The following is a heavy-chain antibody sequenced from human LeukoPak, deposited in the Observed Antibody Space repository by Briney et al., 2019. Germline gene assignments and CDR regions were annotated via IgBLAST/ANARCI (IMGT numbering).Heavy chain of an antibody. V-gene: IGHV4-4*07. J-gene: IGHJ4*02. Sequence: SETLSLTCTVSGDSISSYYWSWIRQPAGKGLEWIGRIYTSGSTNYNPSLKSRVTISVDTSKNQFSLKLSSVTAADTAVYYCARDSEWELHFDYWGQGTLVTVSS. CDR1: GDSISSYY. CDR2: IYTSGST. CDR3: ARDSEWELHFDY. D-gene: IGHD1-26*01.